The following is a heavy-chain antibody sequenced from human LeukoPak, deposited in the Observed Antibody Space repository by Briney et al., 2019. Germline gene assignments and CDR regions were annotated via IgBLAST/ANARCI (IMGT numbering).Heavy chain of an antibody. CDR1: GGSISGYY. V-gene: IGHV4-59*01. D-gene: IGHD6-13*01. CDR3: ARVDYTSSWYWFDP. J-gene: IGHJ5*02. CDR2: IYSSGST. Sequence: SETLSLTCTVSGGSISGYYWSWIRQPPGKGLKWIGYIYSSGSTNYNPSLKSRVTISVDTSKNQSSLKLTSVTAADTAVYYCARVDYTSSWYWFDPWGQGSLVTVSS.